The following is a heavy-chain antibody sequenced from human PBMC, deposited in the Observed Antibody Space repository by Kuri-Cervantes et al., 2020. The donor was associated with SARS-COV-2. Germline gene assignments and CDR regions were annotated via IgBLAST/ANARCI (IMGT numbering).Heavy chain of an antibody. Sequence: ASVKVSCKASGYTFTSYDINWVRQATGQGLEWMGWMNPNSGNTGYAQKFQGRVTMTRNTSISTAYMELSSLRSEDTAVYYCARSSEGYCSSTSCPARYYYGMDVWGQGTTVTVSS. D-gene: IGHD2-2*01. CDR2: MNPNSGNT. CDR1: GYTFTSYD. J-gene: IGHJ6*02. CDR3: ARSSEGYCSSTSCPARYYYGMDV. V-gene: IGHV1-8*01.